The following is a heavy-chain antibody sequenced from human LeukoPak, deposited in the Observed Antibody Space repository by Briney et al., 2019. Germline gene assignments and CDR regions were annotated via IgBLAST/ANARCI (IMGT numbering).Heavy chain of an antibody. CDR3: AKLIGSGSSWYGDY. D-gene: IGHD6-13*01. CDR1: GFTFSSYA. CDR2: ISGSGSST. Sequence: GGSLRLSCAASGFTFSSYAMSWVRQAPGKGLEWVSAISGSGSSTYYADSVKGRFTISRDNSKNTLYLQMNSLRAEDTAVYYCAKLIGSGSSWYGDYWGQGTLVTVSS. V-gene: IGHV3-23*01. J-gene: IGHJ4*02.